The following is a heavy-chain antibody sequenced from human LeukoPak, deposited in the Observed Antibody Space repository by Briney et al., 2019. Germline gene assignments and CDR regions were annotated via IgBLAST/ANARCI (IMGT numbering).Heavy chain of an antibody. J-gene: IGHJ5*02. Sequence: SQTLSLTCAISGDSVSSNSAAWNWIRQSPSRGLEWLGRTYYRSKWYNDYAVSVKSRITINPDTSKNQFSLQLNSVTPEDTAVYYCARVASSIAAAGGYNWFDPWGQGTLVTVSS. V-gene: IGHV6-1*01. CDR1: GDSVSSNSAA. D-gene: IGHD6-13*01. CDR3: ARVASSIAAAGGYNWFDP. CDR2: TYYRSKWYN.